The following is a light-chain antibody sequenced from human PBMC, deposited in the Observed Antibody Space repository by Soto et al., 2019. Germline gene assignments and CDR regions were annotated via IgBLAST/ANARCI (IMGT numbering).Light chain of an antibody. CDR3: QQYGSSPPIT. CDR1: QSVSSSF. V-gene: IGKV3-20*01. CDR2: GAS. Sequence: EIVLTQSPGTLSLSPGERATLFCRASQSVSSSFLAWYQQKPGQAPRLLIYGASNRATGIPDRVSGSGSGTDFTLTISRLEPEDFAVYYCQQYGSSPPITFGQGTRLEIK. J-gene: IGKJ5*01.